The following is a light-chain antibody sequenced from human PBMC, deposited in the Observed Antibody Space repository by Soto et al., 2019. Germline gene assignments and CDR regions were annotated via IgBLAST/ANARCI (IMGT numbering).Light chain of an antibody. CDR2: GAS. Sequence: EIVMTQSPASLSVSPGESVTLSCRASQSVASNLAWYQQKPGQAPRLLIYGASSRATGIPDRFSGSGSGTDFTLTISRLEPEDFAVYYCQQYTSSPWTFGQGTKVDIK. J-gene: IGKJ1*01. CDR3: QQYTSSPWT. V-gene: IGKV3-20*01. CDR1: QSVASN.